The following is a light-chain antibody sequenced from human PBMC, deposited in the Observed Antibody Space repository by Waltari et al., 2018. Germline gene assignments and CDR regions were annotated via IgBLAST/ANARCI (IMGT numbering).Light chain of an antibody. CDR1: SSDVGGYNY. CDR2: EVT. J-gene: IGLJ1*01. Sequence: QSALTQPPSASGSPGQSVTISCPGTSSDVGGYNYVSWYQQHPGKAPKLMIYEVTKRPSGVSSRFSGSKSGNTASLTISGLQAEDEAVYYCSSHTSTVPHVFGTGTKVTVV. CDR3: SSHTSTVPHV. V-gene: IGLV2-14*01.